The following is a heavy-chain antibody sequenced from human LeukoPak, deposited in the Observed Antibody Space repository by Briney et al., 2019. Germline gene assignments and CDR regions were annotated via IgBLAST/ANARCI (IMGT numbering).Heavy chain of an antibody. CDR2: IDTSGNT. CDR3: ARDFDCSGGSCYHTNWFDP. CDR1: GGSISSYY. V-gene: IGHV4-4*07. D-gene: IGHD2-15*01. J-gene: IGHJ5*02. Sequence: SETLSLTCTVSGGSISSYYWSWIRQPAGKGLEWIGRIDTSGNTNYNPSLKSRVTMSVDTSKNQFSLKLSSVTAADTAVYYCARDFDCSGGSCYHTNWFDPWGQGTLVTVSS.